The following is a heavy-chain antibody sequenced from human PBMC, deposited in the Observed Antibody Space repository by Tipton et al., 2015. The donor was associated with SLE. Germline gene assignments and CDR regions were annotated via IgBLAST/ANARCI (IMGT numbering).Heavy chain of an antibody. CDR3: AKDSVKYYDFWSGWDY. Sequence: GSLRLSCAASGFTFSSYAMSWVRQAPGKGLEWVSAISGSGGRTYYADSVKGRFTISRDNSKNTLYLQMNSLRAEDTAVYYCAKDSVKYYDFWSGWDYWGQGTLVTVSS. V-gene: IGHV3-23*01. CDR1: GFTFSSYA. D-gene: IGHD3-3*01. CDR2: ISGSGGRT. J-gene: IGHJ4*02.